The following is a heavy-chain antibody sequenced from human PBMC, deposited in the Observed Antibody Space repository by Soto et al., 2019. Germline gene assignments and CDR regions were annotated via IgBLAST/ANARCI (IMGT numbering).Heavy chain of an antibody. CDR3: ARYREQLDSFDI. CDR2: IWYDGSNK. CDR1: GFTFSSYG. V-gene: IGHV3-33*01. J-gene: IGHJ3*02. Sequence: GGSLSLSCAASGFTFSSYGMHWVRQAPGKGLEWVAVIWYDGSNKYYADSVKGRFTIARDNSKNTLYLQMNSLSAEDYALYYCARYREQLDSFDIWGQGTMVTVSS. D-gene: IGHD6-6*01.